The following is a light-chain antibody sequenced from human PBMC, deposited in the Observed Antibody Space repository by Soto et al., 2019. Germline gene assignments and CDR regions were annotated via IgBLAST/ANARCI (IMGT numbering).Light chain of an antibody. CDR1: NSDLGDYNY. V-gene: IGLV2-14*01. CDR2: DVS. J-gene: IGLJ1*01. Sequence: QSALTQPASVSGSPGQSITISCTGTNSDLGDYNYVSWYQQNPGKAPQLMIYDVSNRPSGVSNRFSGSKSGNTASLTISGLQADDEADYYCSSYTSSGTFVFGTGTKVTVL. CDR3: SSYTSSGTFV.